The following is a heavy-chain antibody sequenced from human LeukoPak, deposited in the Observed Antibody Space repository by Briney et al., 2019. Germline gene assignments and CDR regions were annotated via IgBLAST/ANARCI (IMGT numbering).Heavy chain of an antibody. CDR2: ISSSSSTI. CDR1: GFTFSTYS. D-gene: IGHD3-16*02. J-gene: IGHJ4*02. V-gene: IGHV3-48*01. CDR3: ARDRYDYVWGNYRYTFDY. Sequence: PGGSLRLSCAASGFTFSTYSMNWVRQAPGKGLEWVSYISSSSSTIYFADSVKGRFTISRDNAKNSLYLQMNSLRAEDTAVYYCARDRYDYVWGNYRYTFDYWGQGTLVTVSS.